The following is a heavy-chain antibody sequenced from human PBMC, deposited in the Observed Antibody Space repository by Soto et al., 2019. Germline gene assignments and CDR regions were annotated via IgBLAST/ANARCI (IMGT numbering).Heavy chain of an antibody. CDR2: IRSKAYGGTT. Sequence: SLRLSCTASGFTFGDYAMSWFRQAPGKGLEWVGFIRSKAYGGTTEYAASVKGRFTISRDNSKNTLYLQMNSLRAEDTAVYYCAKDSFPNSSGWYFSCLRWGQGTLVTVSS. V-gene: IGHV3-49*03. CDR1: GFTFGDYA. CDR3: AKDSFPNSSGWYFSCLR. D-gene: IGHD6-19*01. J-gene: IGHJ4*02.